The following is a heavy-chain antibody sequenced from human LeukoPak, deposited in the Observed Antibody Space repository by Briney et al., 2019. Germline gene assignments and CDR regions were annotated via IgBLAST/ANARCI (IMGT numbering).Heavy chain of an antibody. CDR3: ARDQFSGYDWDYYYHMDV. Sequence: ASVKVSCKVSGYTFSSYGISWVRQAPGQGLEWMGWISFSNGNTKYAQKLQGRLSVTTDTSTSTAYMELRSLSSDDTAVYYCARDQFSGYDWDYYYHMDVWGEGTTVTISS. J-gene: IGHJ6*03. CDR2: ISFSNGNT. V-gene: IGHV1-18*01. D-gene: IGHD5-12*01. CDR1: GYTFSSYG.